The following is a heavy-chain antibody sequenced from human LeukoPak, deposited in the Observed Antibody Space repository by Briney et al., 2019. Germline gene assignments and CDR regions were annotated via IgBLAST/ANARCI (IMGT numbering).Heavy chain of an antibody. D-gene: IGHD3-3*01. CDR2: ITNNADAT. CDR3: AKDFWSGNYQSGGLDV. V-gene: IGHV3-23*01. Sequence: GGSLRLSCAASGFTFRNFAMSWVRQAPGKGLEWVSHITNNADATYYADSVKGRFTVSRDNSNNILYLQLDSLRAEDAAVYYCAKDFWSGNYQSGGLDVWAQESTVTVSS. J-gene: IGHJ6*02. CDR1: GFTFRNFA.